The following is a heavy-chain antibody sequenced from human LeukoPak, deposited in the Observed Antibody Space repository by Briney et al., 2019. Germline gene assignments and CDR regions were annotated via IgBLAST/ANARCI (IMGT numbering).Heavy chain of an antibody. CDR3: ARDVYRGSSWYAFDF. Sequence: PGGSLRLSCAASGFTFSSYSMNWVRQAPGKGLEWVSYISSSSTIYYADSVKGRFTISRDNAKNSLYLQMNSLRAEDTGVYYCARDVYRGSSWYAFDFWGQGTLVTVSS. CDR1: GFTFSSYS. V-gene: IGHV3-48*01. D-gene: IGHD6-13*01. CDR2: ISSSSTI. J-gene: IGHJ4*02.